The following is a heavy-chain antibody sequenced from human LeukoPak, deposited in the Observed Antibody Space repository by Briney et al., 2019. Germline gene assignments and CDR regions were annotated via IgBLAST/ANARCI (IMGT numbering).Heavy chain of an antibody. D-gene: IGHD6-13*01. CDR3: AKELHQLELDCHFDY. J-gene: IGHJ4*02. Sequence: GGSLRLSCAASGFTFSSYAMSWVRQAPGKGLEWVSAIGGSGGTTYYADSVKGRFTISRDNSKNTLYLQMNSLRAEDTAVYYCAKELHQLELDCHFDYWGQGTLVTVSS. V-gene: IGHV3-23*01. CDR2: IGGSGGTT. CDR1: GFTFSSYA.